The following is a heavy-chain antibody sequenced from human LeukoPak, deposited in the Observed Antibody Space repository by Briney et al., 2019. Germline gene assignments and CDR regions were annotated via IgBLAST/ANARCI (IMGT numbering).Heavy chain of an antibody. V-gene: IGHV3-7*03. CDR3: ARYAPPTTVVTRFFDY. CDR2: IKQDGSEK. Sequence: GGSLRLSCAASGFTFSSYAMSWVRQAPGKGLEWVANIKQDGSEKYYVDSVKGRFTISRDNAKNSLYLQMNSLRAEDTAVYYCARYAPPTTVVTRFFDYWGQGTLVTVSS. J-gene: IGHJ4*02. D-gene: IGHD4-11*01. CDR1: GFTFSSYA.